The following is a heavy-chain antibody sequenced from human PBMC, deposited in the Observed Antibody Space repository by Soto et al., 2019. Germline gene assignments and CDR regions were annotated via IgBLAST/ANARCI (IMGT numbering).Heavy chain of an antibody. J-gene: IGHJ6*02. CDR3: AREAVAGTLGHYYGMDV. CDR2: IGTAGDT. D-gene: IGHD6-19*01. CDR1: GFSFSSYD. Sequence: GGSLRLSCAAPGFSFSSYDMHWVRQATGKGLEWVSAIGTAGDTYYPGSVKVRFTISRENAKNSLYLQMNSLRAGDTSVYYCAREAVAGTLGHYYGMDVWGQGTTVTGSS. V-gene: IGHV3-13*01.